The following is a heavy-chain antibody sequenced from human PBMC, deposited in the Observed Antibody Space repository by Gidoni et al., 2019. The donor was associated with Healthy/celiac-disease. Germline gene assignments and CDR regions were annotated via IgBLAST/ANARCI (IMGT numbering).Heavy chain of an antibody. CDR2: ISGSGGST. D-gene: IGHD3-22*01. CDR3: AKDPGYYYDSSGSI. J-gene: IGHJ3*02. CDR1: GFTFSSYA. V-gene: IGHV3-23*01. Sequence: EVQLLESGGGLVHPGGSLRLSCAASGFTFSSYAMSWVRQAPGKGLEWVSAISGSGGSTYYADSVKGRFTISRDNSKNTLYLQMNSLRAEDTDVYYCAKDPGYYYDSSGSIWGQGTMVTVSS.